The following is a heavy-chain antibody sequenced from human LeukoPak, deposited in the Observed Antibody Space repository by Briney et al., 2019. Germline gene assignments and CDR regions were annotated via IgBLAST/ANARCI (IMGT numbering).Heavy chain of an antibody. D-gene: IGHD1-1*01. CDR1: GFTFDDYD. CDR2: INWNGGST. CDR3: ARSPRRNWNQPIVYYFDY. Sequence: GGSLRLSCAASGFTFDDYDMSWVRQAPGKGLEWVSGINWNGGSTGYADSVKGRFTISRDNAKNSLYLQMNSLRAEDTAVYYCARSPRRNWNQPIVYYFDYWGQGTLVTVSS. V-gene: IGHV3-20*04. J-gene: IGHJ4*02.